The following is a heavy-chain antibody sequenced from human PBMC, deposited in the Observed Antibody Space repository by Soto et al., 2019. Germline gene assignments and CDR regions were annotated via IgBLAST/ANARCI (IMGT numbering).Heavy chain of an antibody. CDR3: ASTYDFWSGDAFDI. CDR1: GDSVTSYW. D-gene: IGHD3-3*01. CDR2: IYPGDSDT. Sequence: GESLKISCKGSGDSVTSYWIGWGRQMPVKGLEWMGIIYPGDSDTRYSPSLQGQVTISADKSISTAYLQWSSLKASDTAMYYCASTYDFWSGDAFDIWGQGTMVTVSS. V-gene: IGHV5-51*01. J-gene: IGHJ3*02.